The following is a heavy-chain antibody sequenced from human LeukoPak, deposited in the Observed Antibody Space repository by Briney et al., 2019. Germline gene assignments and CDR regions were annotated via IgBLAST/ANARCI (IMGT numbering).Heavy chain of an antibody. Sequence: GGSLRLSCAASGFPFSDYYMSWIRQAPGKGLEWVSYISSSGDTIYYADSVKGRFTISRDNSKNTLYLQMNSLRAEDTAVYYCVIAVAHFDYWGQGTLVTVSS. V-gene: IGHV3-11*01. CDR1: GFPFSDYY. D-gene: IGHD6-19*01. CDR3: VIAVAHFDY. CDR2: ISSSGDTI. J-gene: IGHJ4*02.